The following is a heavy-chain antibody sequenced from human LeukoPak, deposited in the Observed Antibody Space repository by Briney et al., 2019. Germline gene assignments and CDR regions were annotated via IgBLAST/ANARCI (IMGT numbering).Heavy chain of an antibody. CDR1: GFIFSSYG. J-gene: IGHJ4*02. D-gene: IGHD3-22*01. CDR2: ISDNGGRT. V-gene: IGHV3-23*01. CDR3: AKDSYDTSI. Sequence: GGSLRLSCAASGFIFSSYGMHWVRQAPGKGLEWVSAISDNGGRTFYADSVKGRFTISRDNSRNTLFLQMNSLRADDTAVYYCAKDSYDTSIWGQGTLVTVSS.